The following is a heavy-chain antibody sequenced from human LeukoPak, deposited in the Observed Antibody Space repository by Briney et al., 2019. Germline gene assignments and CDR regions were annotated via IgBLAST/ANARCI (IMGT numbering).Heavy chain of an antibody. CDR3: ARDYGDYVDSSLGRGYFQH. CDR2: ISGSGGST. J-gene: IGHJ1*01. Sequence: GRSLRLSCAASGFTFSSYAMSCVRRAPGKGLEGVSAISGSGGSTYYADSVKGRFTISRDNSKNTLYLQMNSLRAEDTAVYYCARDYGDYVDSSLGRGYFQHWGQGTLVTVSS. V-gene: IGHV3-23*01. D-gene: IGHD4-17*01. CDR1: GFTFSSYA.